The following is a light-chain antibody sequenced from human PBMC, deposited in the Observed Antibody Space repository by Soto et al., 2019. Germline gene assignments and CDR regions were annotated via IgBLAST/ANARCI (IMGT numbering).Light chain of an antibody. J-gene: IGKJ3*01. CDR3: QQTFRGFT. V-gene: IGKV1-39*01. Sequence: DIQMIQSPPSLSASVGDRVTITCRASQSISSYLNWYKQKPGKAPELLIYVTSSLQSGVPSMFSGSGSGTDFTLTISRLQPEDFATYYCQQTFRGFTFGPGTKVDFK. CDR2: VTS. CDR1: QSISSY.